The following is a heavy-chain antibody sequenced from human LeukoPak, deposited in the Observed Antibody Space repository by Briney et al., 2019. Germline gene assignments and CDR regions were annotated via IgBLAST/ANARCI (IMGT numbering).Heavy chain of an antibody. CDR2: ISGSGTDT. V-gene: IGHV3-23*01. D-gene: IGHD1-26*01. CDR3: AKAESGSYGLYFDY. CDR1: GFTFNSYA. J-gene: IGHJ4*02. Sequence: AGGSLRLSCAASGFTFNSYAMSWVRQAPGMGLEWVSVISGSGTDTYYADSVKGRFTIARDNSKNTLYLQMNSLRAEDTAVYYCAKAESGSYGLYFDYWGQGTLVTVSS.